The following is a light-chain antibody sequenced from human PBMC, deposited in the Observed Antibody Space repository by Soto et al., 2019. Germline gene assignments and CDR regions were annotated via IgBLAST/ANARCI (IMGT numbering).Light chain of an antibody. V-gene: IGKV1-5*01. J-gene: IGKJ1*01. CDR2: DAS. CDR3: QQYTNTNKPWM. CDR1: PTISTW. Sequence: DIQITQSTPTLPAPLGDRVTITWRARPTISTWIAWYQQKPGTAPKLLVYDASTLQSGVASRFSGSGSGTESTLILSGLQPDDYATYYCQQYTNTNKPWMFGQGTKVDIK.